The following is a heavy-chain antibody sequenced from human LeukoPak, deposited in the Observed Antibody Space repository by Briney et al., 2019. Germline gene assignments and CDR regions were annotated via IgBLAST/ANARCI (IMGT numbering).Heavy chain of an antibody. Sequence: SETLSLTCTVSGGSISSSSYYWGWIRQPPGKGLEWIGSIYYSGSTYYNPSLKSRVTISVDTSKNQFSLELSSVTAADTAVYYCARRSLRATSVDYWGQGTLVTVSS. CDR1: GGSISSSSYY. CDR3: ARRSLRATSVDY. J-gene: IGHJ4*02. CDR2: IYYSGST. V-gene: IGHV4-39*01. D-gene: IGHD1-26*01.